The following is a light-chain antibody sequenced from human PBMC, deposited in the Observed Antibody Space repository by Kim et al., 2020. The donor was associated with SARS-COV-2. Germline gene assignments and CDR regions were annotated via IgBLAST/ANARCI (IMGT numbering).Light chain of an antibody. Sequence: QSALTQPPSASGSPGQSVTISCTGTSSDVGGYNYVSWYQQHPGQAPKLMIYEVSKRPSGVSNRFSGSKSGNTASLTISGLQAEDEADYYCCSYAGSSTFVVFGGGTQLTVL. CDR2: EVS. J-gene: IGLJ2*01. V-gene: IGLV2-23*02. CDR1: SSDVGGYNY. CDR3: CSYAGSSTFVV.